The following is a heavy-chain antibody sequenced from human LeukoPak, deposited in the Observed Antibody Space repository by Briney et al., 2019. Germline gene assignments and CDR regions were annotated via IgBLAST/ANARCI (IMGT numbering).Heavy chain of an antibody. CDR2: ISDIGSI. D-gene: IGHD2/OR15-2a*01. V-gene: IGHV4-59*08. Sequence: PSETLSLTCTVSGGSTSSYYWSWIRQPPGKGLEWIAYISDIGSINYNPSLKSRVTMSLDTSKNQFSLKLSSVTAADTAVYYCAGHHPRNTVDFWGQGTLVTVSS. J-gene: IGHJ4*02. CDR1: GGSTSSYY. CDR3: AGHHPRNTVDF.